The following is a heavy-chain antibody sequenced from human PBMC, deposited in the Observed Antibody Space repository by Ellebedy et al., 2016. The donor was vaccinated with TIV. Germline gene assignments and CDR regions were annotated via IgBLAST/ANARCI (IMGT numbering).Heavy chain of an antibody. CDR2: ILPGDSDT. J-gene: IGHJ4*02. CDR3: ARVRFDYGGNELDY. CDR1: GYSFTSNW. V-gene: IGHV5-51*01. D-gene: IGHD4-23*01. Sequence: GESLKISCKGSGYSFTSNWIGWVRQMPGKGLEWMGMILPGDSDTRYSPSFQGQVTISADKSINTAYLQWSSLKASDTAIYYCARVRFDYGGNELDYWGQGTLVTVSS.